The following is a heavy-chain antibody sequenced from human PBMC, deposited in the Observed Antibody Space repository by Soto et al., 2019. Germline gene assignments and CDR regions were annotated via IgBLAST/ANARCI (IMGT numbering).Heavy chain of an antibody. CDR1: GFTFSSYG. J-gene: IGHJ2*01. D-gene: IGHD3-22*01. Sequence: QVQLVESGGGVVQPGRSLRLSCAASGFTFSSYGMHWVRQAPGKGLEWVAVIWYDGSNKYYADSVKGRFTISRDNSKNXLXXQMNSLRAEDTAVYYCARETDYYDSSGYYYWYFDLWGRGTLVTVSS. CDR2: IWYDGSNK. V-gene: IGHV3-33*01. CDR3: ARETDYYDSSGYYYWYFDL.